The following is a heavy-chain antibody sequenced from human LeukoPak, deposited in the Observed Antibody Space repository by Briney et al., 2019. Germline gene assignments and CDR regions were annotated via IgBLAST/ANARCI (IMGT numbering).Heavy chain of an antibody. CDR1: GGSISSYY. J-gene: IGHJ4*02. CDR2: IYYSGST. V-gene: IGHV4-59*01. CDR3: ARGRISTIFGVVKYYFDY. D-gene: IGHD3-3*01. Sequence: SETLSLTCTVSGGSISSYYWSWIRQPPGKGLEWIGYIYYSGSTNYNPSLKSRVTISVDTSKNQFSLKLSSVTAADTAVYYCARGRISTIFGVVKYYFDYWGQGTLVTVSS.